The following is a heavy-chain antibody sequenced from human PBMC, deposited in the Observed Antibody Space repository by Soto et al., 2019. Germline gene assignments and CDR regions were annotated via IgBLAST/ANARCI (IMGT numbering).Heavy chain of an antibody. Sequence: QGQLVQSGAEVKMPGASVKVSCKASGYTFTRYGISWVRQAPGQGLEWMGWISGYNGDANYAQRFQGRVSMTIDTSTTTAYMELRTLTPDDTAVYYCAKNGQPPYYYYGLDVWGHGTTVTVSS. CDR3: AKNGQPPYYYYGLDV. D-gene: IGHD2-8*01. V-gene: IGHV1-18*01. CDR2: ISGYNGDA. J-gene: IGHJ6*02. CDR1: GYTFTRYG.